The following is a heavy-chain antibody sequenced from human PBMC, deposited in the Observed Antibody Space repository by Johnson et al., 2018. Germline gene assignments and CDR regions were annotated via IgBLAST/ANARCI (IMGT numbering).Heavy chain of an antibody. CDR1: GFTFNTYG. V-gene: IGHV3-30*18. D-gene: IGHD1-14*01. CDR3: AKGYAKTTAAPYFCHMDV. Sequence: QVQLVQSGGGVVQPGGSLRLSCAASGFTFNTYGMHWVSQAPGKGLEWVAAISYHGTYTYFADSGKGRLTISRDNSKNTLYLQRNSLKDEESAVYYCAKGYAKTTAAPYFCHMDVWGKGTTVTVSS. CDR2: ISYHGTYT. J-gene: IGHJ6*03.